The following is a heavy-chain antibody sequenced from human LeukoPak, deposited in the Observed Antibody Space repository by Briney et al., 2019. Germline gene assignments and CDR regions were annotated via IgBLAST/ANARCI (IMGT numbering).Heavy chain of an antibody. CDR2: INPNSGGT. CDR1: GYTFNDYY. D-gene: IGHD4-17*01. J-gene: IGHJ4*02. Sequence: RGASVKVSCKASGYTFNDYYMNWVRQAPGQGLEWMGWINPNSGGTNYAQKFQGRVTMTRDTSISTAYMELSRLRSDDTAVYYCAISLYGDYGEFDYWGQGTLVTVSS. V-gene: IGHV1-2*02. CDR3: AISLYGDYGEFDY.